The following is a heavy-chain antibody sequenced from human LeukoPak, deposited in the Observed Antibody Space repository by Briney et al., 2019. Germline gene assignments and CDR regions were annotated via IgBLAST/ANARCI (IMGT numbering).Heavy chain of an antibody. CDR2: IRHDGGEK. Sequence: PGRSLRLSCAASGFSFSAFGLTCGRQAPGKGLEWVAAIRHDGGEKWYADSVQDRFTISRDNSNSTLYLQVNRLRVEETAVYYCARENDLYLDIWGHGTTVTVFS. D-gene: IGHD2-8*01. V-gene: IGHV3-33*01. J-gene: IGHJ6*02. CDR1: GFSFSAFG. CDR3: ARENDLYLDI.